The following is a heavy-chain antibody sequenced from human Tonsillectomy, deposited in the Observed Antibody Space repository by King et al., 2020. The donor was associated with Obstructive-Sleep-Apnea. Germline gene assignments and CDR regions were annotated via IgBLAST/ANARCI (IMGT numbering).Heavy chain of an antibody. Sequence: VQLVESGAEVKKPGASVTVSCTASGYTFTSYDINWVRQATGQGLEWMGWMNPNSGNTGYAQKFQGRVTMTRNTSISTAYMELSSLRSEDTAVYYCARGRSGYYGDAFDIWGQGTMVTVSS. CDR1: GYTFTSYD. J-gene: IGHJ3*02. CDR3: ARGRSGYYGDAFDI. CDR2: MNPNSGNT. D-gene: IGHD3-22*01. V-gene: IGHV1-8*01.